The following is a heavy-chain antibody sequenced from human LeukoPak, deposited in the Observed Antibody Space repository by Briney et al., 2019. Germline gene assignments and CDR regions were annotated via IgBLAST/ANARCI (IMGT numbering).Heavy chain of an antibody. D-gene: IGHD6-19*01. CDR3: ARLTYSSGWSYYYYYYMDV. CDR1: GFTFSSYS. Sequence: GGSLRLSCAASGFTFSSYSMNWVRQAPGKGLEWVSYISSSSSTIYYADSVKGRFTISRDNAKNSLYLQMNSLRAEDTAVYYCARLTYSSGWSYYYYYYMDVWGKGTTVTISS. CDR2: ISSSSSTI. V-gene: IGHV3-48*01. J-gene: IGHJ6*03.